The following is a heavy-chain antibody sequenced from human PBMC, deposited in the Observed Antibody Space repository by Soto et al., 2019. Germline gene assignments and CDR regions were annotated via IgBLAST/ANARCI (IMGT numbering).Heavy chain of an antibody. CDR2: ISYDGSNK. CDR1: GFTFSSYA. CDR3: ARDGSGYSSGWYDY. J-gene: IGHJ4*02. D-gene: IGHD6-19*01. V-gene: IGHV3-30-3*01. Sequence: GGSLRLSCAASGFTFSSYAMHWVRQAPGKGLEWVAVISYDGSNKYYADSVKGRFTISRDNSKNTLYLQMNSLRAEDTAVYYCARDGSGYSSGWYDYWGQGTLVTVSS.